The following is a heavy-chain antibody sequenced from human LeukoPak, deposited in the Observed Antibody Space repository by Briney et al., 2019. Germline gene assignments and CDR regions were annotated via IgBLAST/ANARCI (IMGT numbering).Heavy chain of an antibody. CDR2: IYYSGST. D-gene: IGHD3-10*01. J-gene: IGHJ4*02. CDR3: ARVAGEVRGVHGDLFDY. CDR1: GGSISSYY. V-gene: IGHV4-59*01. Sequence: SETLSLTCTVSGGSISSYYWSWIRQPPGKGLEWIGYIYYSGSTNYNPSLKSRVTISVDTSKNQFSLKLSSVTAADTAAYYCARVAGEVRGVHGDLFDYWGQGTLVTVSS.